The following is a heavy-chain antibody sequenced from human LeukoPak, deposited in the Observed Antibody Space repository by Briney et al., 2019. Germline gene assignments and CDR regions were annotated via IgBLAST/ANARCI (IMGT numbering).Heavy chain of an antibody. D-gene: IGHD3-22*01. CDR2: IKQDGSEK. Sequence: PGGSLRLSCGASGFTFSSYWMSWVRQAPGKGLEWVANIKQDGSEKYYVDSVKGRFTISRDNAKNSLYLQMNSLRAEDTAVYYCARDENYDSSSSLFDYWGQGTLVTVSS. CDR1: GFTFSSYW. CDR3: ARDENYDSSSSLFDY. V-gene: IGHV3-7*01. J-gene: IGHJ4*02.